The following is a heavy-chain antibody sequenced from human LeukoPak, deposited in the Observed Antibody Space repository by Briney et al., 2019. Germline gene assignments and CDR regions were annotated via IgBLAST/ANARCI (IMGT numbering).Heavy chain of an antibody. V-gene: IGHV4-61*01. CDR3: ARVTVDTAMTIDY. J-gene: IGHJ4*02. CDR2: IYYSGST. Sequence: SETLSLTCTVSGGSISSGSYYWSWIRQPPGKGLEWIGYIYYSGSTNYNPSLKSRVTISVDTSKNQFSLKLSSVTAADTAVYYCARVTVDTAMTIDYWGQGTLVTVSS. D-gene: IGHD5-18*01. CDR1: GGSISSGSYY.